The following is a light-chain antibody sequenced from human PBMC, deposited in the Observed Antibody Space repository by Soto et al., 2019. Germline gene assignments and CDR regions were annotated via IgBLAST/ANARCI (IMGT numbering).Light chain of an antibody. Sequence: QSALTQPASVSGSPGQSITISCTGTTSDIGGYYFASWFQQYPGKAPTLIIYDVSNRPSGSSSRFSGSKTGNTATLTISGLQAEDEADYYCSSYRSSTTPFVFGTGTKLTVL. CDR3: SSYRSSTTPFV. J-gene: IGLJ1*01. CDR1: TSDIGGYYF. V-gene: IGLV2-14*01. CDR2: DVS.